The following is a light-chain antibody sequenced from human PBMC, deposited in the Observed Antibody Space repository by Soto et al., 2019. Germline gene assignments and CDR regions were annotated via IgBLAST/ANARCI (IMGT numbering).Light chain of an antibody. CDR3: QQYNNWPRT. J-gene: IGKJ1*01. Sequence: EIVMTQSPATLSASPGERATISCRASQSVSSNLAWYQQKPGQAPRLLIYGASTTATGIPARFSGSGSGTEFTLTISSLQSEDFAVYYCQQYNNWPRTFGQGTKVEIK. CDR2: GAS. V-gene: IGKV3-15*01. CDR1: QSVSSN.